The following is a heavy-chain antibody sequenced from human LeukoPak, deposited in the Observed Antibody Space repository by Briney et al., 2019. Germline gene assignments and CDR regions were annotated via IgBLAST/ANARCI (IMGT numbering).Heavy chain of an antibody. CDR1: GFPFSTFW. Sequence: GGSLRLSCAASGFPFSTFWMSGVRQAPGKGLEWVANINQDVSERNYVDSVKGRFTISRDNAKNSLYLQMNSLRAEDTAVYYCARDRGLSTCDIWGQGTLVTVSS. J-gene: IGHJ3*02. CDR3: ARDRGLSTCDI. V-gene: IGHV3-7*05. D-gene: IGHD3/OR15-3a*01. CDR2: INQDVSER.